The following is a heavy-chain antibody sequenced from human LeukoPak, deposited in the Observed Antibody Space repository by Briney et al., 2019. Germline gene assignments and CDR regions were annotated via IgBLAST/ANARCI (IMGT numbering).Heavy chain of an antibody. J-gene: IGHJ4*02. V-gene: IGHV1-18*01. D-gene: IGHD4-17*01. Sequence: ASEKVSCKASGYTFTSYGISWVRQAPGQGLEWMGWISAYNGNTNYAQKLQGRVTMTTDTSTSTAYMELRSLRSDDTAVYYCARDPSLDYGDYVDYWGQGTLVTVSS. CDR1: GYTFTSYG. CDR3: ARDPSLDYGDYVDY. CDR2: ISAYNGNT.